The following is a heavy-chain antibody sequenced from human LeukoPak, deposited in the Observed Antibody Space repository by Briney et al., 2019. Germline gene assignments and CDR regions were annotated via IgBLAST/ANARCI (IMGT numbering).Heavy chain of an antibody. J-gene: IGHJ6*03. CDR2: ISWNSDLI. D-gene: IGHD3-22*01. Sequence: PGGSLRLSCVGSEFMFDVLHWVRQAPGRGLEWVSGISWNSDLIGYADSVEGRFTISRDNAKNSLFLQMNNLRAEDTAVYYCARYCDSSRCNYYYHMDDWGKGTTVTVSS. CDR3: ARYCDSSRCNYYYHMDD. V-gene: IGHV3-9*01. CDR1: EFMFDV.